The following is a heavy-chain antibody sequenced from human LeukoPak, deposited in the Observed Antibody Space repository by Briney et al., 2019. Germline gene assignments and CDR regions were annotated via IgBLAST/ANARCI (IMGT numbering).Heavy chain of an antibody. D-gene: IGHD2-15*01. Sequence: PGGSLRLSCAASGFTFNTYAMSWVRQAPGKGLEWVSAISGSGGSTYHADSVKGRFTISRDNSKNTLYLQIHSLRAEDTAVYYCAKGKGSSSSSIDWWGQGTLVTVSS. V-gene: IGHV3-23*01. CDR2: ISGSGGST. J-gene: IGHJ4*02. CDR3: AKGKGSSSSSIDW. CDR1: GFTFNTYA.